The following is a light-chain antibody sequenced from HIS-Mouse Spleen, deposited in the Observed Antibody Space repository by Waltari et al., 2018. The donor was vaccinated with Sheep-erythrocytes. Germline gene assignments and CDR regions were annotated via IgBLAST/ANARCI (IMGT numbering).Light chain of an antibody. CDR2: AAS. V-gene: IGKV1-6*01. CDR1: QGIRND. CDR3: LQDYNYPYT. Sequence: AIQMTQSPSSLSASVGDRVTITCRASQGIRNDLGWDQQKPGKAPKLLIYAASSLQSWVPSRFSGSGSGTDFTLTISSLQPEDFATYYCLQDYNYPYTFGQGTKLEIK. J-gene: IGKJ2*01.